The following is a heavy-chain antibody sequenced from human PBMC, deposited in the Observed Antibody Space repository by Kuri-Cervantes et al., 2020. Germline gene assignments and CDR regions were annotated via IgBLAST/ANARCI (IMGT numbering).Heavy chain of an antibody. CDR3: ARGVTMIAHAFDI. J-gene: IGHJ3*02. Sequence: GGSLRLSCAASGFTVSSNYMSWVRQAPGKGLEWVSVIYSGGSTYYADSVKGRFTISRDNSKNTLYLQMNSLRAEDTAVYYCARGVTMIAHAFDIWGQGTMVTVSS. D-gene: IGHD3-22*01. CDR1: GFTVSSNY. V-gene: IGHV3-53*01. CDR2: IYSGGST.